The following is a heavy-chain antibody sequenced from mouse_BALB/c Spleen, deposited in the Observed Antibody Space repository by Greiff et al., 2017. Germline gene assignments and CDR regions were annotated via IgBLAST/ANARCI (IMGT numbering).Heavy chain of an antibody. CDR2: IDPANGNT. CDR3: ARPYDYDDAMDY. CDR1: GFNIKDTY. Sequence: VQLQQSGAELVKPWASVKLSCTASGFNIKDTYMHWVKQRPEQGLEWIGRIDPANGNTKYDPKFQGKATITADTSSNTAYLQLSSLTSEDTAVYYCARPYDYDDAMDYWGQGTSVTVSS. V-gene: IGHV14-3*02. D-gene: IGHD2-4*01. J-gene: IGHJ4*01.